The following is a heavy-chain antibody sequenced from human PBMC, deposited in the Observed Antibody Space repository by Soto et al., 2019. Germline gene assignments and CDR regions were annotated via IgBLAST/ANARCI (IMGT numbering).Heavy chain of an antibody. V-gene: IGHV3-53*01. CDR1: GFTVSSNY. J-gene: IGHJ6*02. CDR2: IYSGGST. CDR3: ARESSSGSYYRYYYYGMDV. D-gene: IGHD1-26*01. Sequence: EVQLVESGGGLIQPGGSLRLSCAASGFTVSSNYISWVRQAPGKGLEWVSVIYSGGSTYYADSVKGRFTISRDNSKNTLYFQMNSLRAEDTAVYYCARESSSGSYYRYYYYGMDVWGQGTTVTVSS.